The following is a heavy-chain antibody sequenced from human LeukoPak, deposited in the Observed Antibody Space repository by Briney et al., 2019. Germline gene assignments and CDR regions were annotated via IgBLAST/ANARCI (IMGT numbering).Heavy chain of an antibody. V-gene: IGHV3-48*01. D-gene: IGHD1-26*01. Sequence: GGSLSRSCAASAFTFSDYSMNWVRQAPGKGLEWISYISGRSSTIYYADSVRGRFTISRDNAKNSMYLQMNSLRAEDTAVYYCARDRLTSGSYFFYCWAQGTLVTVSS. CDR1: AFTFSDYS. CDR3: ARDRLTSGSYFFYC. CDR2: ISGRSSTI. J-gene: IGHJ4*02.